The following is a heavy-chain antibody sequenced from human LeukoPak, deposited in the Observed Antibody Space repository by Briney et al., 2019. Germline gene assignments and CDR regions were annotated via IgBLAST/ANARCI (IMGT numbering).Heavy chain of an antibody. J-gene: IGHJ4*02. CDR1: GGSISSSNW. D-gene: IGHD3-22*01. V-gene: IGHV4-4*02. Sequence: SGTLSLTCAVPGGSISSSNWWSWVRKPPGKGLEWIGEIYHSGSTNYNPSLKSRVTISVDKSKNQFYLKLSSVTAADTAVYYCAGRNTYYYDSSGYYYFDYRGQGTLVTVSS. CDR3: AGRNTYYYDSSGYYYFDY. CDR2: IYHSGST.